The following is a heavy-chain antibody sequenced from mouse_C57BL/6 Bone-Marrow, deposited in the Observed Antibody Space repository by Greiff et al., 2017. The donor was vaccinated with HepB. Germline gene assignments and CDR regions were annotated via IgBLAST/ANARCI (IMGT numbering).Heavy chain of an antibody. CDR2: ISSGGSYT. CDR1: GFTFSSYG. D-gene: IGHD1-1*01. Sequence: DVKLVESGGDLVKPGGSLKLSCAASGFTFSSYGMSWVRQTPDKRLEWVATISSGGSYTYYPDSVKGRFTISRDNAKNTLYLQMSSLKSEDTAMYYCARSYYGSSPYYAMDYWGQGTSVTVSS. J-gene: IGHJ4*01. V-gene: IGHV5-6*02. CDR3: ARSYYGSSPYYAMDY.